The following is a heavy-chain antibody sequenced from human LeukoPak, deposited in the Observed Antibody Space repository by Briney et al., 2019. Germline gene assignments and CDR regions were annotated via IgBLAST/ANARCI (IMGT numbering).Heavy chain of an antibody. CDR1: GGTFSSYA. V-gene: IGHV1-69*06. CDR2: IIPIFGTA. J-gene: IGHJ4*02. D-gene: IGHD5-24*01. Sequence: SVKVSCRASGGTFSSYAISWVRQAPGQGLEWMGGIIPIFGTANYAQKFQGRVTITADKSTSTAYMELSSLRSEDTAVYYCARGARRDGYKYFDYWGQGTLVTVSS. CDR3: ARGARRDGYKYFDY.